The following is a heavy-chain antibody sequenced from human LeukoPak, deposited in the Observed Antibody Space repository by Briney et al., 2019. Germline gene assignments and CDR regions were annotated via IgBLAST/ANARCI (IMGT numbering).Heavy chain of an antibody. V-gene: IGHV3-53*01. J-gene: IGHJ4*02. Sequence: GGSLRLSCAASGCTLSNSYMSWVRQAPGKGLEGASVLYSGGGAYYTDSVRGRFTISRDSSKNTLDLQLSSLRADNTAVNYCVGQTHKDYWGQGTLVTVSS. CDR1: GCTLSNSY. CDR3: VGQTHKDY. CDR2: LYSGGGA.